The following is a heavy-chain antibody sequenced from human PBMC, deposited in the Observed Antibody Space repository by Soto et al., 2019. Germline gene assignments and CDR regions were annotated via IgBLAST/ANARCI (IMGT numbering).Heavy chain of an antibody. CDR1: GYTFTSYG. Sequence: ASVKVSCKASGYTFTSYGIGWVRQAPGQGLEWMGWISAYNGNTNYAQKLQGRVTMTTDTSASTAYMELSSLRSEDTAVYYCARDYYDSSGYYVLDYWGQGTLVTAPQ. J-gene: IGHJ4*02. V-gene: IGHV1-18*01. CDR2: ISAYNGNT. CDR3: ARDYYDSSGYYVLDY. D-gene: IGHD3-22*01.